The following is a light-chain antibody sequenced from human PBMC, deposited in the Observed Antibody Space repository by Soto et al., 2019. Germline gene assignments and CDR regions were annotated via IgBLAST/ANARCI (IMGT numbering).Light chain of an antibody. CDR3: QQYDSSLRT. CDR1: QSVSSGY. V-gene: IGKV3-20*01. Sequence: EIVLTQSPGTLSLSPGERATLSCRTSQSVSSGYLAWYQQKPGQAPRLLIYGASNRATGIPDRFTGSGSGTDFTLTLSRLEPEDFAVYYCQQYDSSLRTFGQGTKVEIK. J-gene: IGKJ1*01. CDR2: GAS.